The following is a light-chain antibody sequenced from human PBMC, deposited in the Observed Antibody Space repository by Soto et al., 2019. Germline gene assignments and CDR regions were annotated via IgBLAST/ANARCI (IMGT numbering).Light chain of an antibody. CDR1: QSVNSSY. CDR3: QQCAGSPRWT. J-gene: IGKJ1*01. Sequence: VLTPSPGTLSLSPGESAPLSCRASQSVNSSYLAWSQQKPGQAPRLLIYATSSRATGIPDRFSGSGSWTEFTLPISRLEPEDFAVYYCQQCAGSPRWTFGQGTKVDIK. V-gene: IGKV3-20*01. CDR2: ATS.